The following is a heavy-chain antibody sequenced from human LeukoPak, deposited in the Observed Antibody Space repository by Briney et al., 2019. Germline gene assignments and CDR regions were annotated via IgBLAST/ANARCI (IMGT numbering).Heavy chain of an antibody. D-gene: IGHD3-10*01. Sequence: GGSLRLSCAASGFTFSSYEMNWVRQAPGKGLEWVSSISSSSSYIYYADSVKDRFTISRDNAKNSLYLQMNSLRAEDTAVYYCARVRDYGSGFNAFDIWGQGTMVTVSS. CDR3: ARVRDYGSGFNAFDI. V-gene: IGHV3-21*01. CDR1: GFTFSSYE. J-gene: IGHJ3*02. CDR2: ISSSSSYI.